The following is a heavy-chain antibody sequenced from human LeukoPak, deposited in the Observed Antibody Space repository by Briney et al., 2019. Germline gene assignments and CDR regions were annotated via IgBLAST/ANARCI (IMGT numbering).Heavy chain of an antibody. CDR1: GFTLITY. Sequence: GGSLSLSCAASGFTLITYMSWVRQAPGKGLEWVANIKQDGNERHKVDSVKGRSTISRENAKNSLYLQMNNLRVEDTAFYYCAKDIGSLTYWYDESNYSGALDYWGQGTLVTVSS. J-gene: IGHJ4*02. D-gene: IGHD3-22*01. CDR2: IKQDGNER. CDR3: AKDIGSLTYWYDESNYSGALDY. V-gene: IGHV3-7*03.